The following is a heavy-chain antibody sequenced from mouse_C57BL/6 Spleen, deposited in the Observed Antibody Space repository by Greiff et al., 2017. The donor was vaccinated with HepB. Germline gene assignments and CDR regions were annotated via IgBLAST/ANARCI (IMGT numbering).Heavy chain of an antibody. V-gene: IGHV1-55*01. D-gene: IGHD1-1*01. CDR1: GYTFTSYW. CDR3: ASYDYGSSFYYAMDY. CDR2: IYPGSGST. J-gene: IGHJ4*01. Sequence: VQLQQSGAELVKPGASVKMSCKASGYTFTSYWITWVKQRPGQGLEWIGDIYPGSGSTNYNEKFKSKATLTVDTSSSTAYMQLSSLTSEDSAVYYCASYDYGSSFYYAMDYWGQGTSVTVSS.